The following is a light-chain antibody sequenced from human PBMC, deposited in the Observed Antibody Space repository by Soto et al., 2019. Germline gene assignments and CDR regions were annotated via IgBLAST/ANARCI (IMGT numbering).Light chain of an antibody. J-gene: IGKJ2*01. V-gene: IGKV1-39*01. Sequence: DIQMTQSPSSLSASVGDSVTITCRASQSISFYLNWYQQKPGKAPKLLIHATSSLQTGVPSRFSGSGSGTDFTLTISSLQPEDFATYYCQQSDSTPYTFGQGTKLQIK. CDR1: QSISFY. CDR3: QQSDSTPYT. CDR2: ATS.